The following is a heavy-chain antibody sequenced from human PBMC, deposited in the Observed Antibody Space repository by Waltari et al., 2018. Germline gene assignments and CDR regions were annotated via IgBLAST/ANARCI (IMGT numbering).Heavy chain of an antibody. V-gene: IGHV5-51*01. CDR1: GYSFTSYW. CDR3: ARQGGIHYGSDY. D-gene: IGHD4-17*01. CDR2: IYPGDSDT. J-gene: IGHJ4*02. Sequence: EVQLVESGGGLVQPGGSLRLSCAASGYSFTSYWIGWVRQMPGKGLEWMGIIYPGDSDTRYSPSFQGQVTISADKSISTAYLQWSSLKASDTAMYYCARQGGIHYGSDYWGQGTLVTVSS.